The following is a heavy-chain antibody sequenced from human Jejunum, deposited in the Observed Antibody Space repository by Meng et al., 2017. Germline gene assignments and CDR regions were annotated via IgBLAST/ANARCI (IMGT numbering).Heavy chain of an antibody. CDR3: TRVRDGMATIDY. Sequence: LQRQGSGPGLVQPSETLSLTCTVSGGSICSYSYYWGWIRQPPGKGLEWIESIYYSGSTHYNPSLKSRVTISIDTSKNQFSLGLSSVTAADTAVYYCTRVRDGMATIDYWGQGTLVTVSS. J-gene: IGHJ4*02. D-gene: IGHD5-24*01. CDR2: IYYSGST. CDR1: GGSICSYSYY. V-gene: IGHV4-39*07.